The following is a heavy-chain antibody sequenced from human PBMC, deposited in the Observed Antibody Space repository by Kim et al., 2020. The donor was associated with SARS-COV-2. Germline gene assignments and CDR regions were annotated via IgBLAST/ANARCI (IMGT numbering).Heavy chain of an antibody. CDR2: VNSYNGNT. D-gene: IGHD6-19*01. CDR3: VREGSSGWMSF. J-gene: IGHJ4*02. CDR1: GYTFTSFG. Sequence: ASVKVSCKASGYTFTSFGLSWVRQAPGQGLEWMGWVNSYNGNTRYAQKVQDRVTVTTDASTNTAYMELRRLRSDDTAVYYCVREGSSGWMSFWGQGTWSPSPQ. V-gene: IGHV1-18*04.